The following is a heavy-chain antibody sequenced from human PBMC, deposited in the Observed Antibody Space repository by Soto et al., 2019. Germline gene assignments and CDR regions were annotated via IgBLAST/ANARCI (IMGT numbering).Heavy chain of an antibody. J-gene: IGHJ2*01. V-gene: IGHV3-15*07. D-gene: IGHD4-17*01. CDR1: GFTFSNAW. CDR2: FKSKTDGGAT. Sequence: EVQLVESGGGLVKPGGSLRLSCAASGFTFSNAWMNWVRQAPGKGLEWVGRFKSKTDGGATDYAAPVKGRFTISRDDSKNTLYLQMNSLKTEDTAVYYCTTADYGDTITRDGYFDLWGRGTLVTVSS. CDR3: TTADYGDTITRDGYFDL.